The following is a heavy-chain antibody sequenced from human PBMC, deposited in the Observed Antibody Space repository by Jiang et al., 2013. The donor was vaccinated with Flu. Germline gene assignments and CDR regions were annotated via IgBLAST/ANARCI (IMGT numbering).Heavy chain of an antibody. J-gene: IGHJ6*02. CDR2: IKQDGSEK. V-gene: IGHV3-7*03. D-gene: IGHD3-9*01. Sequence: LLESGGALVQPGGSLRLSCVASGFTFTRYWMSWVRQAPGKGLEWLANIKQDGSEKYYVDSVNGRFTISRDNAKNSLYLQMHSLRAEDTAVYYCARDERADWLVFSGHHGMDVWGQGTTVTVSS. CDR3: ARDERADWLVFSGHHGMDV. CDR1: GFTFTRYW.